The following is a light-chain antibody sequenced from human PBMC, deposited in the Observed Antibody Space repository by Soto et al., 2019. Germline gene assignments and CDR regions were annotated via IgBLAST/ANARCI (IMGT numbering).Light chain of an antibody. Sequence: SYELTQPPSLSVSPGQTASITCSGDNLGQKYACWYQQKPGQSPVLVIYQDNKRPSGIPERFSGSNSGNTATLTISGTQAMDEADYYCQAWETSTVVFGGGTKLTVL. CDR2: QDN. CDR3: QAWETSTVV. V-gene: IGLV3-1*01. CDR1: NLGQKY. J-gene: IGLJ2*01.